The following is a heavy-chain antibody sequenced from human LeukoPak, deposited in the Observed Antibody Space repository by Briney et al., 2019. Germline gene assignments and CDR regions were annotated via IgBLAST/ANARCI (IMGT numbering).Heavy chain of an antibody. CDR3: ARDWVYKIDY. V-gene: IGHV3-74*01. CDR1: GFTFSSYV. D-gene: IGHD5-24*01. CDR2: ISHDGFI. Sequence: PGGSLRLSCETAGFTFSSYVMHWVRRTPGMGLVWVSRISHDGFISYADSVKGRFTISRDNAMNTLILQMNSLRAEDTAVYYCARDWVYKIDYWGRGTLVTVSS. J-gene: IGHJ4*02.